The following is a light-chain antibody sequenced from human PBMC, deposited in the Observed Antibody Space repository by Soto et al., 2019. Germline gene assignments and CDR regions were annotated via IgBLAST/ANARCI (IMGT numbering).Light chain of an antibody. CDR1: SSNIKSNY. CDR2: RND. CDR3: ATWDDSLSGYV. Sequence: QSVLTQPPSASGTPGQRVTISCSGSSSNIKSNYVYWYQQLPGTAPNLLIYRNDQRPSGVPDRFSGSKSGTSASLAISGLRSEDEADYYCATWDDSLSGYVFGTGTKLTVL. V-gene: IGLV1-47*01. J-gene: IGLJ1*01.